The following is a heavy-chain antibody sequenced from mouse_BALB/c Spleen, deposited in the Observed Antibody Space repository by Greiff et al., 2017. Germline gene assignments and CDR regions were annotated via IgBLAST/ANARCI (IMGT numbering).Heavy chain of an antibody. V-gene: IGHV1-87*01. CDR1: GYTFTSYW. CDR3: ARAYRYDVDYAMDY. D-gene: IGHD2-14*01. CDR2: IYPGDGDT. Sequence: QVQLQQSGAELARPGASVKLSCKASGYTFTSYWMQWVKQRPGQGLEWIGAIYPGDGDTRYTQKFKGKATLTADKSSSTAYMQLSSLASEDSAVYYCARAYRYDVDYAMDYWGQGTSVTVSS. J-gene: IGHJ4*01.